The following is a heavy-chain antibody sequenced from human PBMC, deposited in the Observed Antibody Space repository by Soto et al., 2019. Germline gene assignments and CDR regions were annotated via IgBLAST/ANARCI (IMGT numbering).Heavy chain of an antibody. CDR3: TDRWELSDMDV. CDR1: GGYIRSYY. V-gene: IGHV4-59*08. J-gene: IGHJ6*02. Sequence: TSQILSHTYTVLGGYIRSYYWSWIRQPPGKGLEWIGYIYYSGSTNYNPSLKSRVTISVDTSKNQFSLKLSSVTAADTAVYYSTDRWELSDMDVWGQGTTVTVSS. CDR2: IYYSGST. D-gene: IGHD1-7*01.